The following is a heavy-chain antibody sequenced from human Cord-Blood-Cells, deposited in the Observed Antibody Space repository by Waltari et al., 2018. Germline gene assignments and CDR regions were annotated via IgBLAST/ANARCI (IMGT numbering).Heavy chain of an antibody. J-gene: IGHJ6*02. CDR3: ARDGSRYYYYGMAV. CDR1: GGSISSYY. V-gene: IGHV4-4*07. Sequence: QLPESGPGLVKPSETPSLTVTVSGGSISSYYRNWIRPPAGKGLEWIGRISTSGSTNYNPSLKSRVTMSVDTSKNQFSLKLSSVTAADTAVYYCARDGSRYYYYGMAVWGQGTTVTVSS. CDR2: ISTSGST.